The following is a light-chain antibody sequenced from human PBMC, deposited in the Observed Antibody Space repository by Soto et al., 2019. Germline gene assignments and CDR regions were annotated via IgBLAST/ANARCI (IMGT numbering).Light chain of an antibody. Sequence: WTQSFCTLHLTHRESSTLSCVASQSVSNNYLAWYQQKPGQAPRLLIYGASNRATGIPDGFSGSGSGTDFTLTISRLEPEDFAVYFCQQSATLPLAFGGGGKVDIK. CDR1: QSVSNNY. J-gene: IGKJ4*01. CDR2: GAS. CDR3: QQSATLPLA. V-gene: IGKV3-20*01.